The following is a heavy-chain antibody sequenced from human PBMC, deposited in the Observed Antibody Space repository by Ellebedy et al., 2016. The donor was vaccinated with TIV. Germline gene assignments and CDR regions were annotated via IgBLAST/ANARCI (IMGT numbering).Heavy chain of an antibody. CDR1: GGSISSYY. V-gene: IGHV4-59*08. Sequence: SETLSLTCTVSGGSISSYYWSWIRQPPGKGLEWIGYIYYSGSTNYNPSLKSRVTISVDTSKNQFSLKLSSVTAADTAVYYCVRHRADTAIIWGMDVWGQGTTVTVSS. CDR3: VRHRADTAIIWGMDV. D-gene: IGHD5-18*01. J-gene: IGHJ6*02. CDR2: IYYSGST.